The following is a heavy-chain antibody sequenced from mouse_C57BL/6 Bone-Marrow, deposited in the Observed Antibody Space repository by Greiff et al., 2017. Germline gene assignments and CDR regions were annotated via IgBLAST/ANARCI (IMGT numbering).Heavy chain of an antibody. D-gene: IGHD2-4*01. J-gene: IGHJ3*01. Sequence: VMLVESGGGLVQPGGSLKLSCAASGFTFSDYGMAWVRQAPRKGPEWVAFISNLAYSIYYAATVTGRFTISRENAKNTLYLDMSSLRSEDTAMYYCARLFMITTRRTFAYWGQGTLVTVSA. CDR2: ISNLAYSI. V-gene: IGHV5-15*01. CDR1: GFTFSDYG. CDR3: ARLFMITTRRTFAY.